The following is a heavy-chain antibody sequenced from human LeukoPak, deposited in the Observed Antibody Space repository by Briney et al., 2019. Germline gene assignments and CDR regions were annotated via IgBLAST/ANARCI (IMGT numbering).Heavy chain of an antibody. Sequence: PGVSLTLPCAPSIFIFEQYGMHWVRHAPGKGVEWVSHFSGYGGGTYYADSVKGRFTNSRDNSRNSLYLQMNSLRTEDTALYYCAKDIFSWGYCSGGSCYGFDYWGQGTLVTVSS. CDR1: IFIFEQYG. CDR2: FSGYGGGT. D-gene: IGHD2-15*01. V-gene: IGHV3-43*02. CDR3: AKDIFSWGYCSGGSCYGFDY. J-gene: IGHJ4*02.